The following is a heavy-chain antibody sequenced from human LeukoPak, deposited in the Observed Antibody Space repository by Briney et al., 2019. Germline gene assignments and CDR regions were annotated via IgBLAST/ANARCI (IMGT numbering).Heavy chain of an antibody. CDR1: GFAFNIYA. V-gene: IGHV3-23*01. D-gene: IGHD4/OR15-4a*01. Sequence: GGSLRLSCAASGFAFNIYAMSWVRQAPGKGLEWVSAISDSGGTTYYADSVRGRFSISRDNAKNSVYLQMNSLRTEDTAVYYCAREGGGDYGEGFDYWGQGTLVTVSS. J-gene: IGHJ4*02. CDR2: ISDSGGTT. CDR3: AREGGGDYGEGFDY.